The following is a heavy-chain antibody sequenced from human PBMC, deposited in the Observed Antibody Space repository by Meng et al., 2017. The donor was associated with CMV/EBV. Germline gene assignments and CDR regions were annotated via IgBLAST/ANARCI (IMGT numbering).Heavy chain of an antibody. D-gene: IGHD3-3*01. Sequence: LSLTCAASGFTFSTYSMNWVRQAPGKGLEWVSSITSSSSYIYYADSVKGRFTISRDNAKNSLYLQMNSLRAEDTAVYCCARDPPGDYDFWSGYSNWFDPWGQGTLVTV. CDR1: GFTFSTYS. CDR2: ITSSSSYI. CDR3: ARDPPGDYDFWSGYSNWFDP. V-gene: IGHV3-21*06. J-gene: IGHJ5*02.